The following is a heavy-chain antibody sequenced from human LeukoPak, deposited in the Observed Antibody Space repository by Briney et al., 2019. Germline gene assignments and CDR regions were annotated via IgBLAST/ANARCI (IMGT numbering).Heavy chain of an antibody. CDR3: AAQYSSSWYTYPSAY. D-gene: IGHD6-13*01. CDR1: GFTFDDYA. J-gene: IGHJ4*02. V-gene: IGHV3-9*01. Sequence: GGSLRLSCAASGFTFDDYAMHWVRQAPGKGLEWVSGISWNSGSIGYADSVKGRFTISRDNAKNSLYLQMNSLRAEDTALYYCAAQYSSSWYTYPSAYWGQGTLVTVSS. CDR2: ISWNSGSI.